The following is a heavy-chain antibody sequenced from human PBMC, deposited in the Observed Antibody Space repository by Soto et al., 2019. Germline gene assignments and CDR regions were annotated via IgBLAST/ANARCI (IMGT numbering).Heavy chain of an antibody. J-gene: IGHJ2*01. CDR1: GFTFSSYS. Sequence: GESLKISCAASGFTFSSYSMNWVRQAPGKGLEWVSYISSSSSTIYYADSVKGRFTISRDNAKNSLYLQMNSLRAEDTAVYYCARDECSGGSCYRYFDLWGRGTLVTVSS. D-gene: IGHD2-15*01. CDR2: ISSSSSTI. CDR3: ARDECSGGSCYRYFDL. V-gene: IGHV3-48*01.